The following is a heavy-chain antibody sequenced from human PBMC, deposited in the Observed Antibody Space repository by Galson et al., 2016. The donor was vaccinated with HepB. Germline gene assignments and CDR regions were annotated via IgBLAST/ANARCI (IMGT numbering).Heavy chain of an antibody. V-gene: IGHV4-31*03. D-gene: IGHD4-17*01. CDR2: IYYGGST. CDR1: GGSITSDSHY. J-gene: IGHJ3*02. Sequence: TLSLTCTVSGGSITSDSHYWSWIRQHPGKGLEWIGYIYYGGSTYSNPSLKSRVSISIDTSKNHFSLNLNSVTAADTAVYFCAVTTVTLTLIAFDIWGPGAMVTVSS. CDR3: AVTTVTLTLIAFDI.